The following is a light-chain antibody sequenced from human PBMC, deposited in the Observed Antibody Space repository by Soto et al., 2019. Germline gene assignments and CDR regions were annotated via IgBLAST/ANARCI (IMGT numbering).Light chain of an antibody. J-gene: IGKJ1*01. Sequence: DIQMTQSPSSLSASVGDRVTITCRASQAISKYLAWYQQKPGKVPELLIYATSILQSGVPSRFSGSGSGKDLTLTISSLQPEDGATYYCQKYNNARWRYGQGTKVAMK. V-gene: IGKV1-27*01. CDR1: QAISKY. CDR2: ATS. CDR3: QKYNNARWR.